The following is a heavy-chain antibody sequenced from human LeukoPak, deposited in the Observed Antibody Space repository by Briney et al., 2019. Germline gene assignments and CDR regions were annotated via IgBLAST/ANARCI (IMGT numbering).Heavy chain of an antibody. CDR1: ATISSNTYY. D-gene: IGHD1-1*01. J-gene: IGHJ4*02. V-gene: IGHV4-39*01. CDR3: ARLTAGTVDY. Sequence: SETLSLTCTVSATISSNTYYWGWVRQTPGKGLEWIGSIYSSGSTYYNSSLKSRVTISLDTSKNQFSLKLSSVAAADTAVYYCARLTAGTVDYWGPGTLVTVSS. CDR2: IYSSGST.